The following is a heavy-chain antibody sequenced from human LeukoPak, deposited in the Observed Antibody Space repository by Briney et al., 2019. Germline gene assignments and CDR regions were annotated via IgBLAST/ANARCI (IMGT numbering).Heavy chain of an antibody. Sequence: PGGSLRLSCAASGFTFSSYGMSWVRQAPGKGLEWVSAISGSGGSTYYADSVKGRFTISRDNSKNTLYLQMNSLRAEDTAVYYCARSGSYYPNPFDYWGQGTLVTVSS. CDR3: ARSGSYYPNPFDY. D-gene: IGHD1-26*01. V-gene: IGHV3-23*01. CDR1: GFTFSSYG. J-gene: IGHJ4*02. CDR2: ISGSGGST.